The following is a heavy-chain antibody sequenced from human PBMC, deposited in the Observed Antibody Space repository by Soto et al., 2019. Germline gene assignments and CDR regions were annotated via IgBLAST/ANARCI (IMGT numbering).Heavy chain of an antibody. V-gene: IGHV1-69*01. D-gene: IGHD3-22*01. Sequence: QVQLVQSGAEVKKPGSSVKVSCKASGGTFSSYAISWVRQAPGQGVEWMGGIIPIFGTANYAQKFQGRVTITADESTSTAYMELSSLRSEDTAVYYCARDESVYYYDSSGYYYYYYGMDVWGQGTTVTVSS. J-gene: IGHJ6*02. CDR3: ARDESVYYYDSSGYYYYYYGMDV. CDR1: GGTFSSYA. CDR2: IIPIFGTA.